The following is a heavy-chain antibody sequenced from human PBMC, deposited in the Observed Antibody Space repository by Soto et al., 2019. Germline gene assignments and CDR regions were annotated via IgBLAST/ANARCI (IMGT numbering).Heavy chain of an antibody. CDR2: VIPRFGTT. V-gene: IGHV1-69*01. CDR3: ARGRGLYNSGRSQLDS. CDR1: GDSFSKYT. Sequence: QVQLVQSGAEVKKPGSSVRVSCKASGDSFSKYTVNWVRQAPRQGLEWVGGVIPRFGTTNFAPTLQGRVTITADQSMNKVYIELSSLRSKETALYYCARGRGLYNSGRSQLDSWGQGTLVTVSS. D-gene: IGHD1-1*01. J-gene: IGHJ4*02.